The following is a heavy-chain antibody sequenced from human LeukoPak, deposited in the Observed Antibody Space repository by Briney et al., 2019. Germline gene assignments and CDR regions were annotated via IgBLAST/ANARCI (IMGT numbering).Heavy chain of an antibody. D-gene: IGHD2-8*01. CDR1: GFTFSSYA. Sequence: GGSLRLSCAASGFTFSSYAMSWVRQAPGKGLEWVSVIYSGGSTYYADSVKGRFTISRDKSKNTLYLQMNSLRAEDTAIYYCATVGTTRVYYFDYWGQGTLVTVSS. CDR2: IYSGGST. CDR3: ATVGTTRVYYFDY. V-gene: IGHV3-23*03. J-gene: IGHJ4*02.